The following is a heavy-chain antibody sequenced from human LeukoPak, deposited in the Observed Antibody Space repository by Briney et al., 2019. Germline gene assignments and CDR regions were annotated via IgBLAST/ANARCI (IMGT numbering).Heavy chain of an antibody. CDR1: GGSISSSSYY. Sequence: SETLSLTCTVSGGSISSSSYYWGWIRHPPGKGLEWIGSIYYSGSTYYNPSLKSRVTITVDTSKNQFSLKLSSVTAADTAVYYCARIAVAGTLLDYWGQGTLVTVSS. J-gene: IGHJ4*02. V-gene: IGHV4-39*01. D-gene: IGHD6-19*01. CDR3: ARIAVAGTLLDY. CDR2: IYYSGST.